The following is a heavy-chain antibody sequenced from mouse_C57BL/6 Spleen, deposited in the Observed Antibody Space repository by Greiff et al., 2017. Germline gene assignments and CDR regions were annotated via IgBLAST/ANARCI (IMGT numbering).Heavy chain of an antibody. V-gene: IGHV1-26*01. CDR1: GYTFTDYY. CDR3: ARITTAFDY. CDR2: INPNNGGT. D-gene: IGHD1-2*01. J-gene: IGHJ2*01. Sequence: EVKLQQSGPELVKPGASVKISCKASGYTFTDYYMNWVKQSHGKSLEWIGDINPNNGGTSYNQQFKGKATLTVDKSSSTAYMELRSLTSEDSAVYYCARITTAFDYWGQGTTLTVSS.